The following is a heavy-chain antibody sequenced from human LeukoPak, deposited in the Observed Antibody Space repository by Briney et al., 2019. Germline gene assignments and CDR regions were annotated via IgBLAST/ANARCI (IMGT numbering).Heavy chain of an antibody. J-gene: IGHJ4*02. CDR2: ISTSSSYI. D-gene: IGHD2-15*01. CDR3: TRVDYYCCGGSCHATAFDY. V-gene: IGHV3-21*01. CDR1: GFTFSRYN. Sequence: IPGGSLRLSCKASGFTFSRYNMNWVRQAPGKGLEWVSSISTSSSYIYYADSVKGRLTISRDNAKNSLYLQMNSLRAEDTAVYYCTRVDYYCCGGSCHATAFDYWGQGTLVTVSS.